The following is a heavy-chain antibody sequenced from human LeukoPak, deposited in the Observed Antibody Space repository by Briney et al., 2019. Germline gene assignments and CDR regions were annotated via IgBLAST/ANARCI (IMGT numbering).Heavy chain of an antibody. CDR2: ISGSGGST. J-gene: IGHJ4*02. CDR3: AKGQIVTMVRGVIIKGPFDY. Sequence: GGSLRLPCAASGFTFSSYGMSWVRQAPGKGLEWVSAISGSGGSTYYADSVKGRFTISRDNSKNTLYLQMNSLRAEDTAVYYCAKGQIVTMVRGVIIKGPFDYWGQGTLVTVSS. D-gene: IGHD3-10*01. V-gene: IGHV3-23*01. CDR1: GFTFSSYG.